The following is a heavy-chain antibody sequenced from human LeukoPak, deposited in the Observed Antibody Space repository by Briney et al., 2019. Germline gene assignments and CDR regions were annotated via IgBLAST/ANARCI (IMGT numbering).Heavy chain of an antibody. CDR3: ARHAHLIDEYYFDY. J-gene: IGHJ4*02. Sequence: PSETLSLTCTVSGGSISSSSCYWGWLRPPPGKGLEWIGSIYYSGSTYYNPSLKSRVTISVDTSKNQFSLKLSSVTAADTAVYYCARHAHLIDEYYFDYWGQGTLVTVSS. V-gene: IGHV4-39*01. CDR1: GGSISSSSCY. CDR2: IYYSGST.